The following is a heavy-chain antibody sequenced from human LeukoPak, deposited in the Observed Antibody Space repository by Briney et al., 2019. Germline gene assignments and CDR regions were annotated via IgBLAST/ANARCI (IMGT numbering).Heavy chain of an antibody. D-gene: IGHD2/OR15-2a*01. CDR1: GGSISSYY. CDR2: IYYSGST. V-gene: IGHV4-59*01. J-gene: IGHJ5*02. Sequence: SQTLSLTCTVSGGSISSYYWSWIRQPPGKGLEWIGYIYYSGSTNYNPSLKSRVTISVDTSKNQFSLKLSSVTAADTAVYYCARDMTLYDSMEGWFDPWGQGTLVTVSS. CDR3: ARDMTLYDSMEGWFDP.